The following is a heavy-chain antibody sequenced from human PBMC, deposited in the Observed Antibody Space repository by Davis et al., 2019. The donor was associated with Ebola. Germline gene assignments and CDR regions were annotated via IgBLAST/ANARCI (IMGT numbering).Heavy chain of an antibody. CDR3: ARVLTTVTTLWFDP. J-gene: IGHJ5*02. V-gene: IGHV4-59*13. CDR2: VSNSGTT. Sequence: SETLSLTCTVSGVSISGSFSTYFWNWIRQSPGKGLEWLGYVSNSGTTYYNPSLKSRVTISVDTSKNQFSLKLSSVTAADTAVYYCARVLTTVTTLWFDPWGQGTLVTVSS. D-gene: IGHD4-17*01. CDR1: GVSISGSFSTYF.